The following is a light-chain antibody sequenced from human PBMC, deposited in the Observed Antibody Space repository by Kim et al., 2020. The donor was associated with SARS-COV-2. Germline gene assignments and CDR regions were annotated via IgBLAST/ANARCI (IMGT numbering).Light chain of an antibody. V-gene: IGLV3-25*03. CDR1: ALPKQY. Sequence: SYELTQPPSVSVSPGQTARITCSGDALPKQYAYWYQQKPGQAPVLVIYKDSERPSGIPERFSGSSSGTTVTLTISGVQAEDEADYYFQSADSRGTGVFGG. J-gene: IGLJ2*01. CDR3: QSADSRGTGV. CDR2: KDS.